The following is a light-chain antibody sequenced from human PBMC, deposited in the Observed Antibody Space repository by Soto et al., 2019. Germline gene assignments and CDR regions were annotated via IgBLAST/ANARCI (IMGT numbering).Light chain of an antibody. V-gene: IGLV2-8*01. CDR1: SSDIGTYKY. CDR3: SSYVTSNNLRV. J-gene: IGLJ1*01. Sequence: QSVLTQPPSASGSPGQSVTISCTGSSSDIGTYKYVSCYQQHPGKAPKLIIYEVNERPSGVPDRFSGSKSGNTASLTVSGLRAEDEADYYCSSYVTSNNLRVFGTGTKVTVL. CDR2: EVN.